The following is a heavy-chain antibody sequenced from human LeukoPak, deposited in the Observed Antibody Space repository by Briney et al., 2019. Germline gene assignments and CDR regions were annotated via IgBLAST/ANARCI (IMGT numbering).Heavy chain of an antibody. D-gene: IGHD1-14*01. J-gene: IGHJ4*02. CDR3: ARGNDDNHSSLDY. Sequence: GSLRLSCAVSGFTFSDHHMAWVRQAPGKGLEWIGEINHSGSTNYNPSLKSRVTISVDTSKNQFSLKLSSVTAADTAVYYCARGNDDNHSSLDYWGQGTLVTVSS. CDR2: INHSGST. CDR1: GFTFSDHH. V-gene: IGHV4-34*01.